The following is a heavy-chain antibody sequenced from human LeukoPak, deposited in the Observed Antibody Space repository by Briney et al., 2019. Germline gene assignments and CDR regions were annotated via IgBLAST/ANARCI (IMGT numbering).Heavy chain of an antibody. Sequence: SLKVSCKASGGTFSSYAISWVRQAPGQGLEWMGRIIPILGIANYAQTFQGRVTITADKSTSTPYMQLSSLRSEDTAVYYCARETSINYSSSYLFYYWGQGTLVTVSS. CDR2: IIPILGIA. CDR1: GGTFSSYA. J-gene: IGHJ4*02. CDR3: ARETSINYSSSYLFYY. V-gene: IGHV1-69*04. D-gene: IGHD6-13*01.